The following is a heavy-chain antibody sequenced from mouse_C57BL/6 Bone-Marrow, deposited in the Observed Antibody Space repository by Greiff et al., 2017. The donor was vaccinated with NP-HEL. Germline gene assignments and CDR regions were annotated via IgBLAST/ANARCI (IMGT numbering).Heavy chain of an antibody. CDR2: INPSSGYT. J-gene: IGHJ2*01. V-gene: IGHV1-4*01. CDR3: ATPIYYGNSFDY. CDR1: GYTFTSYT. Sequence: VQLQQSGAELARPGASVKMSCKASGYTFTSYTMHWVKQRPGQGLEWIGYINPSSGYTKYNQKFKDKATLTADKSSSTAYMQLSSLTSEDSAVYYCATPIYYGNSFDYWGQGTTLTVSS. D-gene: IGHD2-1*01.